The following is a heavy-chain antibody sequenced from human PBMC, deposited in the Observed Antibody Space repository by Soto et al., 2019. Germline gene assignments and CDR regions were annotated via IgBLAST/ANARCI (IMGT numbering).Heavy chain of an antibody. CDR1: GFTFSSYG. J-gene: IGHJ6*02. CDR3: AILGGDSSRFDYYYYGMDV. V-gene: IGHV3-30*03. CDR2: ISYDGSNK. D-gene: IGHD6-13*01. Sequence: GGSLRLSCAASGFTFSSYGMHWVRQAPGKGLEWVAVISYDGSNKYYADSVKGRFTISRDNSKNTLYLQMNSLRAEDTAVYYCAILGGDSSRFDYYYYGMDVWGQGTTVTVSS.